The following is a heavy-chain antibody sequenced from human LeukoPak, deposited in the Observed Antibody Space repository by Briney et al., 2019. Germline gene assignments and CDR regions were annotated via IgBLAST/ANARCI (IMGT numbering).Heavy chain of an antibody. Sequence: GGSLRLSCAASGFTFSDYYMSWIRQAPGKGLEWVSYISSSGSTINYADSVRGRFTISRDNAKNSLYLQMNSLRVEDTAVYFCLRLSFGEPDHDPFEFWGQGTMVTVSS. CDR2: ISSSGSTI. D-gene: IGHD3-16*01. CDR3: LRLSFGEPDHDPFEF. V-gene: IGHV3-11*04. CDR1: GFTFSDYY. J-gene: IGHJ3*01.